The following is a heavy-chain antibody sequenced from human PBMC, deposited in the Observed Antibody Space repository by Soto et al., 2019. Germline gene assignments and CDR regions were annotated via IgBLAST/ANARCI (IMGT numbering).Heavy chain of an antibody. CDR1: GDSVSSNSAA. J-gene: IGHJ4*02. CDR3: ARANDPSGNYIQYFDY. Sequence: PSQTLPLTCSISGDSVSSNSAAWNWIRQSPSRGLEWLGRTYYRSRWYDDYAESVRGRIAVNPDTSKNQFSLQLNSVSPEDTAVYFCARANDPSGNYIQYFDYWGQGTLVTVSS. D-gene: IGHD3-22*01. CDR2: TYYRSRWYD. V-gene: IGHV6-1*01.